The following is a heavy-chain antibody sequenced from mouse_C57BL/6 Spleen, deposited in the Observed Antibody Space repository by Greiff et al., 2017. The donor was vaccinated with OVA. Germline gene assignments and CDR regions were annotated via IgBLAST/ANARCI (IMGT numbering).Heavy chain of an antibody. CDR3: TTDNGSSYGYFDV. D-gene: IGHD1-1*01. Sequence: VQLQQSGAELVRPGASVKLSCTASGFNIKDYYMHWVKQRPEQGLEWIGRIDPADGDTEYAPKFQGKATMTADTSSNTAYLQLSSLTSEDTAVDYCTTDNGSSYGYFDVWGTGTTVTVSS. CDR1: GFNIKDYY. J-gene: IGHJ1*03. V-gene: IGHV14-1*01. CDR2: IDPADGDT.